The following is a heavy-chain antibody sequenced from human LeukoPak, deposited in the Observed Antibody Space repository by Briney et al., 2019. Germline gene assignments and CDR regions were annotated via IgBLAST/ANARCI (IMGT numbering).Heavy chain of an antibody. CDR2: INHSGST. CDR1: GGSFSGYY. Sequence: PSETLSLTCAVYGGSFSGYYWSWIRQPPGKGLEWIGEINHSGSTNYNPSLRSRVTISVDTSKNQFSLKLSSVTAADTAVYYCARVGSGYSSSWLPYYYYGMDVWGQGTTVTASS. D-gene: IGHD6-13*01. CDR3: ARVGSGYSSSWLPYYYYGMDV. V-gene: IGHV4-34*01. J-gene: IGHJ6*02.